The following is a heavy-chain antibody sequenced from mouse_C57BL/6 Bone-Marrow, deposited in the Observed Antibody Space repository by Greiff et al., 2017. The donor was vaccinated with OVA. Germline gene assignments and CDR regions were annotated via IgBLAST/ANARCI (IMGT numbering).Heavy chain of an antibody. CDR3: ARGELLWFAY. Sequence: QVQLQQSGAELARPGASVKMSCKASGYTFTSYTMHWVKQRPGQGLEWIGYINPSSGYTKYNQKFKDKSTFTADKSSSTADMQLSSLTSEDSAVYYCARGELLWFAYWGQGTLVTVSA. CDR2: INPSSGYT. CDR1: GYTFTSYT. D-gene: IGHD4-1*01. J-gene: IGHJ3*01. V-gene: IGHV1-4*01.